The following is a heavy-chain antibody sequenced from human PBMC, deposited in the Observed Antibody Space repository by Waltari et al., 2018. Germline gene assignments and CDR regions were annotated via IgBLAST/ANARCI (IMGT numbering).Heavy chain of an antibody. CDR3: AREYSLVGAPDY. V-gene: IGHV3-23*01. J-gene: IGHJ4*02. CDR2: ISGSGDST. Sequence: EVHLLESGGGLVQPGGSLRLSCVASGFTFSNSPMSWVRQTPGKGLEWVSGISGSGDSTYYADFVQGRFTISRDNSKNTLYLQMDSLRAEDTALYYCAREYSLVGAPDYWGQGTLVTVSS. D-gene: IGHD1-26*01. CDR1: GFTFSNSP.